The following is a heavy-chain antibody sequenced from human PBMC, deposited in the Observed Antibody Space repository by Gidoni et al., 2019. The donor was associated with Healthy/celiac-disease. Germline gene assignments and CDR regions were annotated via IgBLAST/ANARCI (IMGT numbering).Heavy chain of an antibody. CDR3: ARVARNSSSSWSASTFDY. Sequence: QVQLPQWGAGLLKPSETLSLTCAVYGGSFSGYYWSWIRQPPGKGLEWIGEINHSGSTNYNPSLKSRVTISVDTSKNQFSLKLSSVTAADTAVYYCARVARNSSSSWSASTFDYWGQGTLVTVSS. V-gene: IGHV4-34*01. D-gene: IGHD6-13*01. CDR1: GGSFSGYY. J-gene: IGHJ4*02. CDR2: INHSGST.